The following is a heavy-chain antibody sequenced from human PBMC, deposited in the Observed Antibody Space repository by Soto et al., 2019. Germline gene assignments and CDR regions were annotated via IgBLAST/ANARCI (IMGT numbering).Heavy chain of an antibody. Sequence: EVQLLESGGGLVQPRGSLRLSCAASGFTFGNYAFSWVRQAPGKGLEWVSVISGVGGATYYPDSVKGRFTTSRDNSKNTVYLQMTILRAVDTAVYYCAKKSLGSITLPASYHFDYWGQGTLVTVSS. V-gene: IGHV3-23*01. D-gene: IGHD7-27*01. CDR3: AKKSLGSITLPASYHFDY. CDR1: GFTFGNYA. J-gene: IGHJ4*02. CDR2: ISGVGGAT.